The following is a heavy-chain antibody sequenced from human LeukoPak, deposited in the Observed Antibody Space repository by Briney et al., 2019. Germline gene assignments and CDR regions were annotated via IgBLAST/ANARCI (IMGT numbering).Heavy chain of an antibody. V-gene: IGHV1-2*02. Sequence: ASVKVSCKASGYTFTAYYMHWVRQAPGQGLEWMGWINPNSGDTNYAQKFQGRVTMTSDTSINTAYMELSSLTSDDTAMYYCARDHDYGPDYWGQGTLVTVSA. CDR1: GYTFTAYY. J-gene: IGHJ4*02. D-gene: IGHD4/OR15-4a*01. CDR3: ARDHDYGPDY. CDR2: INPNSGDT.